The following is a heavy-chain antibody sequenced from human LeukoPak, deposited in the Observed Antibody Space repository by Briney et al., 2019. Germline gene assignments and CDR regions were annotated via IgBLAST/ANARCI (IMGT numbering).Heavy chain of an antibody. J-gene: IGHJ2*01. CDR1: GFTVGTYW. CDR3: ARASL. Sequence: GGSLRLSCAASGFTVGTYWMSWVRQAPGKGLERVANIKQDGSEKYYVDSVKGRFTISRDNAKNSLYLQMNSLRAEDTAVYYCARASLWGRGTLVTVSS. V-gene: IGHV3-7*04. CDR2: IKQDGSEK.